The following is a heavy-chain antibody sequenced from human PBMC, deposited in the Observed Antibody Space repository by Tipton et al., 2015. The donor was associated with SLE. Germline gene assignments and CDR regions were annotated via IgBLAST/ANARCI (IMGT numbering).Heavy chain of an antibody. J-gene: IGHJ2*01. D-gene: IGHD6-13*01. CDR1: GGSINSYNW. CDR2: IDHSGVT. V-gene: IGHV4-4*01. Sequence: TLSLTCAVSGGSINSYNWWTWVRKPPGKGLEWIGDIDHSGVTHYNPSLKSRVTISRDTSGNQFSLNLSSVTASDTAVYFCTRAEFSSNWYMYWHFDLWGRGTLVTVSS. CDR3: TRAEFSSNWYMYWHFDL.